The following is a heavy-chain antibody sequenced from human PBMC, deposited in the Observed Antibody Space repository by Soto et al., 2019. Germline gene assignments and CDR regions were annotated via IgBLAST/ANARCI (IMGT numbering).Heavy chain of an antibody. CDR1: GGSSINVY. V-gene: IGHV4-59*01. J-gene: IGHJ4*01. CDR2: IFHSGNA. D-gene: IGHD2-15*01. CDR3: ARAHAPTLPFDS. Sequence: PSETLSLTCTVSGGSSINVYWSWIGQAPGKGLEWIGFIFHSGNAKYNPSLKSRVTISVDTSKNQFSLSLDSVTAADTAVYFCARAHAPTLPFDSWGQGTLVTVSS.